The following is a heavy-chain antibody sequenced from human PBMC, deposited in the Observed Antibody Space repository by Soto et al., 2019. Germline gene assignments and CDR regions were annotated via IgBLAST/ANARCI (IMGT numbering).Heavy chain of an antibody. D-gene: IGHD1-7*01. CDR2: INHSGST. CDR1: GGSFSGYY. J-gene: IGHJ5*02. V-gene: IGHV4-34*01. Sequence: QVQLQQWGAGLLKPSETLSLTCAVYGGSFSGYYWSWIRQPPGKGLEWIGEINHSGSTNYNPSLKSRVTISVDTSKNQFSMNLSSVTDADTAVYYCARVFHNWNYVWLDPWGQGTLVTVSS. CDR3: ARVFHNWNYVWLDP.